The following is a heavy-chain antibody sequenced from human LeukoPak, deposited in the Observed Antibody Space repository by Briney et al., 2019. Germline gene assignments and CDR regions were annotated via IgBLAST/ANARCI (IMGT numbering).Heavy chain of an antibody. CDR3: ARVGYSSGWYGWFDP. D-gene: IGHD6-19*01. V-gene: IGHV3-21*01. CDR1: GFTFSSYW. J-gene: IGHJ5*02. CDR2: ISSSSSYI. Sequence: PGGSLRLSCAASGFTFSSYWMSWVRQAPGKGLEWVSSISSSSSYIYYADSVKGRFTISRDNAKNSLFLQMNSLRAEDTAVYYCARVGYSSGWYGWFDPWGQGTLVTVSS.